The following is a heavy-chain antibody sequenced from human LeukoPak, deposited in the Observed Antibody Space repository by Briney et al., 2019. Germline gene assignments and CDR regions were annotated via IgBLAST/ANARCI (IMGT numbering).Heavy chain of an antibody. J-gene: IGHJ4*02. CDR1: AFAFSTYN. D-gene: IGHD5-24*01. Sequence: PGGSLRLSCAASAFAFSTYNLHWVRQAPGKGLEWVAAISYYGTNKYYADSVEGRFTVSRDNSKSTLFLQMNSLTPEDTAVYFCARDQGNGYNWAPFDYWGQGTLVTVSS. CDR2: ISYYGTNK. CDR3: ARDQGNGYNWAPFDY. V-gene: IGHV3-30-3*01.